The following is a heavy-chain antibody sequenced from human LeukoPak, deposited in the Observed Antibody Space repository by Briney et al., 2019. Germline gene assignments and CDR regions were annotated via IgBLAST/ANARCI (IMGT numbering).Heavy chain of an antibody. CDR3: ARPSIPSAAASALDI. CDR1: GFTFSSYS. CDR2: ISSSSSYI. Sequence: PGGSLRLSCAASGFTFSSYSMNWVRQAPGKGLEWVSSISSSSSYIYYADSVKGRFTISRDNAKNSLYLQMNSLRAEDTAVYYCARPSIPSAAASALDIWGQGTMVTVSS. D-gene: IGHD2-2*01. J-gene: IGHJ3*02. V-gene: IGHV3-21*04.